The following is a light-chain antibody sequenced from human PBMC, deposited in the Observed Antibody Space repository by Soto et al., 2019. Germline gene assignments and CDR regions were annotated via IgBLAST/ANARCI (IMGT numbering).Light chain of an antibody. CDR3: QQYNNWPRT. CDR1: MSVTSKS. CDR2: GAT. V-gene: IGKV3-15*01. Sequence: IVLTQSPGTLSFSXGERATLLGRDSMSVTSKSLVWYQHKPAQXPRLRXHGATPRAKGSPARFSGSGSGTAFTRTISSLQSEDFAVYYGQQYNNWPRTFGQGTKVDIK. J-gene: IGKJ1*01.